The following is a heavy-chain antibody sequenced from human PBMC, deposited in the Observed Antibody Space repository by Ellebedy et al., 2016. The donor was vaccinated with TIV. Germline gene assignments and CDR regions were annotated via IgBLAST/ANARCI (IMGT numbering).Heavy chain of an antibody. V-gene: IGHV1-8*01. CDR2: MNPKSGNT. D-gene: IGHD4-11*01. CDR1: GYSLSTYD. CDR3: VRGLQSRGNWFDL. Sequence: ASVKVSCXASGYSLSTYDINWVRQPLGQGPEWMGWMNPKSGNTGYKEKFEGKLRMTRNISTSTAYMELSNLRAEDTAVYYCVRGLQSRGNWFDLWGQGTLVTVSS. J-gene: IGHJ5*02.